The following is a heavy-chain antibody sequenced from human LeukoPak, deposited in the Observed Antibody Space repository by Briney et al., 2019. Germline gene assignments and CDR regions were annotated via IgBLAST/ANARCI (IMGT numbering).Heavy chain of an antibody. CDR2: IYYSGIT. J-gene: IGHJ5*02. Sequence: SETLSLTCTVSGGSISSYYWSWIRQPLGKGLEWIGYIYYSGITNYNPSLKSRVTMSVDTSRNQFSLRLTSVTAADTALYYCARGDYYDGGGRNWFDPWGQGTLVTVSS. D-gene: IGHD3-16*01. CDR3: ARGDYYDGGGRNWFDP. V-gene: IGHV4-59*12. CDR1: GGSISSYY.